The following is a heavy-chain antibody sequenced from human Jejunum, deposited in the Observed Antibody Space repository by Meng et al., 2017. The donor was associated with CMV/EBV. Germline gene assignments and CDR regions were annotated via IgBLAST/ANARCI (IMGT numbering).Heavy chain of an antibody. CDR3: ARGSIFVSFDS. CDR1: GGSIGSGDYY. J-gene: IGHJ4*02. V-gene: IGHV4-30-4*08. CDR2: IHDTGST. Sequence: HESGQGRLNPPTPLSLTCSVFGGSIGSGDYYWSWIRQPPGKGLEWIGYIHDTGSTSHNPSLKSRVDISLGTSKNQFSLTLNSVTAEDTAVYFCARGSIFVSFDSWGQGTLVTVSS. D-gene: IGHD3-3*01.